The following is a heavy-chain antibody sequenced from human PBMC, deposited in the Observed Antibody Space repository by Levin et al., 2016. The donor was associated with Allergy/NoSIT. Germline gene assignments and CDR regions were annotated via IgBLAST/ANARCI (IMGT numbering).Heavy chain of an antibody. CDR3: ARGPDCSGGSCHSDY. J-gene: IGHJ4*02. Sequence: GESLKISCVASGFTFRTSWMYWVRQPPGKGLVWVSRVQGDGSSTTYADSVKGRFTVSRDNGKNTLYLQMNSLRAEDTAVYYCARGPDCSGGSCHSDYWGQGTLVTVSS. CDR2: VQGDGSST. CDR1: GFTFRTSW. V-gene: IGHV3-74*01. D-gene: IGHD2-15*01.